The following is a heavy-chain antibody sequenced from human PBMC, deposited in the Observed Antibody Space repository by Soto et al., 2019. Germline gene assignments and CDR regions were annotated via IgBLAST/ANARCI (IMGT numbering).Heavy chain of an antibody. CDR2: ISHDSDYT. CDR3: GRPNTPYYGSNSGAFDI. D-gene: IGHD4-17*01. J-gene: IGHJ3*02. Sequence: QVQLVESGGGLVKPGGSLRLSCAASGFTFSDYYMSWIRQAPGQGLEWVSYISHDSDYTSYADSVRGRFSISRDNAQNSLYLQINSLRAEHTTLYSHGRPNTPYYGSNSGAFDIWGQGTMVTASS. V-gene: IGHV3-11*06. CDR1: GFTFSDYY.